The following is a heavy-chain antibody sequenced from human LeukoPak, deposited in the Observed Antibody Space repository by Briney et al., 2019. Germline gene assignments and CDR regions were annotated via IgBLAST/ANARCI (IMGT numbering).Heavy chain of an antibody. V-gene: IGHV1-46*01. Sequence: ASVKVSCKASGYTFTSYYIHWVRQAPGQGLEWMGIINPIGGTTDYAQKFQGRVTMTRDTSTSTVYMELSSLRSEDTAVYYCARQQGLQSLNFDYWGQGTLVTVSS. CDR2: INPIGGTT. CDR1: GYTFTSYY. J-gene: IGHJ4*02. CDR3: ARQQGLQSLNFDY. D-gene: IGHD4-11*01.